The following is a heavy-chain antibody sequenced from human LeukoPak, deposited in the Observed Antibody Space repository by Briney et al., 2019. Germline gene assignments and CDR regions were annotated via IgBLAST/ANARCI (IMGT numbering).Heavy chain of an antibody. CDR3: ARVERGYSYGYPFDY. Sequence: PGGSLRLSCAASGSTFSNAWMSWVRQAPGKGLEWVGRIKSKTDGGTTDYAAPVKGRFTISRDDSKNTLYLQMNSLRAEDTAVYYCARVERGYSYGYPFDYWGQGTLVTVSS. D-gene: IGHD5-18*01. J-gene: IGHJ4*02. CDR2: IKSKTDGGTT. V-gene: IGHV3-15*01. CDR1: GSTFSNAW.